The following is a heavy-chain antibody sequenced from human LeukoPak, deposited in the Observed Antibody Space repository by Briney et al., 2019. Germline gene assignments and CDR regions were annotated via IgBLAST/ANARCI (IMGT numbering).Heavy chain of an antibody. D-gene: IGHD2-2*01. CDR3: ARRSTGYCSSTSXYGXXXXXXXX. CDR1: GYSFTSYW. J-gene: IGHJ6*02. V-gene: IGHV5-51*01. CDR2: IYPGDSDT. Sequence: GESLKISCKGSGYSFTSYWIGWVRQMPGKGLEWMGIIYPGDSDTRYSPSFQGQVTISADKSISTAYLQWSSLKTSDTAMYYCARRSTGYCSSTSXYGXXXXXXXXWGQXXTXTVSS.